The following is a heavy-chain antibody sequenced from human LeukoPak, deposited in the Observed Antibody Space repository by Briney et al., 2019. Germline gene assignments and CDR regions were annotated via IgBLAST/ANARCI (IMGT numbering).Heavy chain of an antibody. D-gene: IGHD4-17*01. V-gene: IGHV4-31*03. CDR2: IYYSGST. J-gene: IGHJ3*02. CDR1: GGSISSGGYY. CDR3: ARDNGDYARDAFDI. Sequence: SETLSLTCTVSGGSISSGGYYWSWIRQHPGKGLEWIGYIYYSGSTYYNPSLKSRVTISVDTSKNQFSLKLSSVTAADTAVYYCARDNGDYARDAFDIWGQGTMVTVSS.